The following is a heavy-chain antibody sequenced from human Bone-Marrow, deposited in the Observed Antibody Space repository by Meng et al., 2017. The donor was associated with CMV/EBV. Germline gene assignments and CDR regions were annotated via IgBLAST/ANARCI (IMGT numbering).Heavy chain of an antibody. CDR2: INHSGST. D-gene: IGHD7-27*01. V-gene: IGHV4-34*01. CDR3: ARGRATWGV. J-gene: IGHJ6*02. CDR1: GGSFSGYY. Sequence: GSLRLSCAVYGGSFSGYYWSWIRQPPGKGLEWIGEINHSGSTNYNSSLKSRVTISLDTSKNQFSLRLTSVTAADTAVYYCARGRATWGVWGQGTTVTVSS.